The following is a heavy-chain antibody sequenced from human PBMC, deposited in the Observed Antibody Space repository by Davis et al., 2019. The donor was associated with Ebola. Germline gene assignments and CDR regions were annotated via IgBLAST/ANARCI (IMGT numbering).Heavy chain of an antibody. CDR3: ARDAVGANFDY. V-gene: IGHV3-7*01. Sequence: GESLKISCAASGFTFSSYWMSWVRQAPGKGLEWVANIKQDGSEKYYVDSVKGRFTISRDNAKNSLCLQMNSLRAEDTAVYYCARDAVGANFDYWGQGTLVTVSS. D-gene: IGHD1-26*01. J-gene: IGHJ4*02. CDR1: GFTFSSYW. CDR2: IKQDGSEK.